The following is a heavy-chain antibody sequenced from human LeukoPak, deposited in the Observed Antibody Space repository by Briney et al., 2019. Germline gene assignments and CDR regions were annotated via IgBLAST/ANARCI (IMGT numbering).Heavy chain of an antibody. CDR3: ARREVGTSLDY. Sequence: PSETLSLTCAVYGGSFSGYYWSWIRQPPGKGLEWIGEINHSGSTNYNPSLKSRVTISVDTSKNQFSLKLSSVTAADTAVYYCARREVGTSLDYWGQGTLVTVSP. V-gene: IGHV4-34*01. CDR1: GGSFSGYY. CDR2: INHSGST. D-gene: IGHD5-12*01. J-gene: IGHJ4*02.